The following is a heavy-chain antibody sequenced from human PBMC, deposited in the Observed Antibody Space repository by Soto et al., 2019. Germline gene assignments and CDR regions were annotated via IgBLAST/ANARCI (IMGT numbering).Heavy chain of an antibody. Sequence: GGSLRLSCAASGFTFSSYGMHWVRQAPGKGLEWVAVISYDGSNKYYADSVKGRFTISRDNSKNTLYLQMNSLRAEDTAVYYCAKGMVRGYYYYGMDVWGQGTTVTVSS. CDR2: ISYDGSNK. CDR1: GFTFSSYG. J-gene: IGHJ6*02. V-gene: IGHV3-30*18. CDR3: AKGMVRGYYYYGMDV. D-gene: IGHD3-10*01.